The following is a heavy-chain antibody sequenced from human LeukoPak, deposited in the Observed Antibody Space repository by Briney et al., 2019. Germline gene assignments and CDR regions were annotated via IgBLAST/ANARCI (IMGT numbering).Heavy chain of an antibody. CDR3: TRYYYDSSGYLSAEYFQH. CDR2: IRSKAYGCTT. CDR1: GFTFGDYA. V-gene: IGHV3-49*04. J-gene: IGHJ1*01. D-gene: IGHD3-22*01. Sequence: GGSLRLSCTASGFTFGDYAMSWVRQAPGKGLEWVGFIRSKAYGCTTEYAASVKGRFTISRDDSKSIAYLQMNSLKTEDTAVYYCTRYYYDSSGYLSAEYFQHWGQGTLVTVSS.